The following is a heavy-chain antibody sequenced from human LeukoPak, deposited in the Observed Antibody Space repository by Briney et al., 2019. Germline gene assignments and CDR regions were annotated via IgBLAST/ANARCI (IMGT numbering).Heavy chain of an antibody. CDR1: GFTVSNKY. D-gene: IGHD1-26*01. Sequence: GGSLRLSCAASGFTVSNKYMTWVRQAPGKGLEWVSLIYSDGRTYYADSVKRRCTISRDNSKNTLYLQMNSLRGEDTALYYCARDRLGAVLYFDYWGQGTLVTVSS. J-gene: IGHJ4*02. CDR3: ARDRLGAVLYFDY. CDR2: IYSDGRT. V-gene: IGHV3-53*01.